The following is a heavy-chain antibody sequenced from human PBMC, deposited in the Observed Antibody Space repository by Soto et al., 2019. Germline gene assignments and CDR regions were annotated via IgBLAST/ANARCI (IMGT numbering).Heavy chain of an antibody. Sequence: TVSSNYMSWVRQAPGKGLEWVSVIYSGGSTYYADSVKGRFTISRDNSKNTLYLQMNSLRAEDTAVYYCARDHLDSSSPGDGYYYYYGMDVWGQGTTVTVSS. CDR3: ARDHLDSSSPGDGYYYYYGMDV. J-gene: IGHJ6*02. V-gene: IGHV3-53*01. D-gene: IGHD6-6*01. CDR2: IYSGGST. CDR1: TVSSNY.